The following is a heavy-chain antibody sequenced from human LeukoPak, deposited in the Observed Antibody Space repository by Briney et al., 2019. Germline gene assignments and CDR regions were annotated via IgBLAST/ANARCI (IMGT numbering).Heavy chain of an antibody. D-gene: IGHD5-18*01. CDR2: IKQDGSEE. Sequence: PGGSLRLSCAASGFTFSSYWMSWARQAPGKGLEWVANIKQDGSEEYYVDSVKGRCTISRDNAKNSLYLQMNSLRAEDTAVYYCAREADTAMVGDAFDIWGQGTMVTVSS. J-gene: IGHJ3*02. CDR3: AREADTAMVGDAFDI. V-gene: IGHV3-7*01. CDR1: GFTFSSYW.